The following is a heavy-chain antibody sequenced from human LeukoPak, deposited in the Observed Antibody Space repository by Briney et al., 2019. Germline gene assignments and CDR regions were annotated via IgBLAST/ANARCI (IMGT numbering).Heavy chain of an antibody. D-gene: IGHD4-23*01. CDR2: INPNGDRT. J-gene: IGHJ3*01. V-gene: IGHV1-46*01. CDR3: ARDMSTRVTPISYAFDV. CDR1: GYTFTTYN. Sequence: ASVKVSCKASGYTFTTYNISWVRQAPGQGLEWLGIINPNGDRTNYAQTYQGRVTMTRDTSTTTVYMELSSLRSEDTAVYYCARDMSTRVTPISYAFDVWGQGTMVTVSS.